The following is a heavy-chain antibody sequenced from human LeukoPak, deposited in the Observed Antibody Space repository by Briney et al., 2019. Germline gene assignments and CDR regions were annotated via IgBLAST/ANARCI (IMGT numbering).Heavy chain of an antibody. Sequence: GASVKVSCKASGYTFTSYGISWVRQAPGQGLEWMGWISAYNGNTNCAQKLQGRVTMTTDTSTSTAYMELRSLRSDDTAVYYCARPVVPAAIPQAGAFDIWGQGTMVTVSS. CDR2: ISAYNGNT. CDR1: GYTFTSYG. CDR3: ARPVVPAAIPQAGAFDI. J-gene: IGHJ3*02. V-gene: IGHV1-18*01. D-gene: IGHD2-2*02.